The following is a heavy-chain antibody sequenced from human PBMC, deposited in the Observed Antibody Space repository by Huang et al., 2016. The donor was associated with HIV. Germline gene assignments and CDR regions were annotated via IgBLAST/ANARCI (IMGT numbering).Heavy chain of an antibody. D-gene: IGHD1-1*01. V-gene: IGHV7-4-1*02. CDR2: INTNTWNP. CDR1: GYTFTNYV. CDR3: ARGGGTLDS. J-gene: IGHJ4*02. Sequence: QVQLVQSGSELKKPGASVKVSCKASGYTFTNYVINWVRQAPGQGLEWMGWINTNTWNPTYDQGCTGRFVFSLDTAVSPTYLQLSSLKAEDTAVYYCARGGGTLDSWGQGTLVTVSS.